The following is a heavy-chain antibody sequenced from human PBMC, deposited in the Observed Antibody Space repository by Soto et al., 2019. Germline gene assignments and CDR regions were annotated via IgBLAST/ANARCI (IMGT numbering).Heavy chain of an antibody. D-gene: IGHD2-8*01. V-gene: IGHV3-23*01. CDR1: GFTFSSYA. CDR3: ARGQWFSFDY. J-gene: IGHJ4*02. Sequence: EVQLLESGGGLVQPGGSLRLSCAASGFTFSSYAMSWVRQAPGKGLEWVSAISGSGGSTYYADSVKGRFTISRDNSKNTLYLQMNRRRAEDTAVYYCARGQWFSFDYWGQGTLVTVSS. CDR2: ISGSGGST.